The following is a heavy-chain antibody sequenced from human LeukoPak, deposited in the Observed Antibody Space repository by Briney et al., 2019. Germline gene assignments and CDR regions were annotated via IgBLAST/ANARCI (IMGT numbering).Heavy chain of an antibody. J-gene: IGHJ5*02. Sequence: ASVKVSCKVSGYNFPGYYMHWVRQAPGKGLEWMGGFDPEDGETIYAQKFQGRVTMTEDTSTDTAYMELSSLRSEDTAVYYCATAFGGYSYGSLWFDPWGQGTLVTVSS. D-gene: IGHD5-18*01. CDR1: GYNFPGYY. CDR3: ATAFGGYSYGSLWFDP. CDR2: FDPEDGET. V-gene: IGHV1-24*01.